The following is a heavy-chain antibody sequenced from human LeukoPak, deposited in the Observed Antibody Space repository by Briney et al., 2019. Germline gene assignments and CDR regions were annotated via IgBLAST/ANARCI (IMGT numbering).Heavy chain of an antibody. V-gene: IGHV4-34*01. J-gene: IGHJ1*01. D-gene: IGHD4-17*01. CDR3: ARGHSPVTTKVSYFQH. CDR2: INHSGST. CDR1: GESFSGYY. Sequence: SETLSLTCAVYGESFSGYYWSWIRQPPGKGLEWIGEINHSGSTNYNPSLKSRVTILVDTSKNQFSLKLSSVTAADTAVYYCARGHSPVTTKVSYFQHWGQGTLVTVSS.